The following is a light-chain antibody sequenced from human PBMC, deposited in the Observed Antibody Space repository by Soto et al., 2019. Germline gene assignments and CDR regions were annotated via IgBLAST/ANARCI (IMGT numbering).Light chain of an antibody. Sequence: EIVLTQSPATLSLSPGERATLSCRASQSVSSYLAWYQQKPGQAPRLLIYDASNRATGIPARFSGSGSGTDFTLNISSLEPEDFAVYYCQQRRNWPAITFGQGTRLEIK. CDR1: QSVSSY. J-gene: IGKJ5*01. V-gene: IGKV3-11*01. CDR3: QQRRNWPAIT. CDR2: DAS.